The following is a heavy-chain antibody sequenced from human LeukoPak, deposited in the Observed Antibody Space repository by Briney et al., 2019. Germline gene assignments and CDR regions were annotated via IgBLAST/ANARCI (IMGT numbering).Heavy chain of an antibody. D-gene: IGHD6-6*01. V-gene: IGHV3-9*03. CDR2: ISWNSGSI. CDR3: AKGQGTQYSSSSRWFDP. CDR1: GFTFDDYA. Sequence: PGRSLRLSCAASGFTFDDYAMHWVRQAPGKGLEWVSGISWNSGSIGYADSVKGRFTISRDNAKNSLYLQMNSLRAEDMALYYCAKGQGTQYSSSSRWFDPRGQGTLVTVSS. J-gene: IGHJ5*02.